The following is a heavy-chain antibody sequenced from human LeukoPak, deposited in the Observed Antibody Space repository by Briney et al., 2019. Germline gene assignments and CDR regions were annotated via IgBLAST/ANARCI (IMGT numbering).Heavy chain of an antibody. CDR2: INHSGST. D-gene: IGHD2-21*01. CDR1: GESFSGYY. CDR3: ARGRYSRSPTTYGMDV. J-gene: IGHJ6*02. Sequence: SETLSLTCAVYGESFSGYYWSWIRQPPGKGLEWIGEINHSGSTNYNPSLKSRVTISVDTSKNQFSLKLSSVTAADTAVYYCARGRYSRSPTTYGMDVWGQGTTVTVSS. V-gene: IGHV4-34*01.